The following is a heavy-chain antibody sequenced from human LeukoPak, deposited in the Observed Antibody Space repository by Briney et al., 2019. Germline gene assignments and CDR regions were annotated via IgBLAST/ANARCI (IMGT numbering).Heavy chain of an antibody. D-gene: IGHD3-3*01. CDR1: GGSISSSNW. V-gene: IGHV4-4*02. J-gene: IGHJ4*02. CDR3: ARGEYDFWSGYYTGTSYTFDY. CDR2: IYHSGST. Sequence: SETLSLTCGVSGGSISSSNWWSWVRQPPGKGLEWIGEIYHSGSTNYNPSLESRVSISIDKSKNQFSLKLNSVTAEDTAVYYCARGEYDFWSGYYTGTSYTFDYWGQGTLVTVSS.